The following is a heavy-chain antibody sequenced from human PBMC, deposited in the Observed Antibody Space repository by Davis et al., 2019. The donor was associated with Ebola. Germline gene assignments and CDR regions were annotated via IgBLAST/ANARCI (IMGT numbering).Heavy chain of an antibody. J-gene: IGHJ6*02. CDR3: AKGDGMDV. CDR2: ISHGGTDK. Sequence: GGSLRLSCAASGFTFSNYGMNWVRQAPGKGLEWVALISHGGTDKYYADSVRGRFTISRDNSKNTLYLQMNSLRAEDTAVYYCAKGDGMDVWGQGTTVTVSS. CDR1: GFTFSNYG. V-gene: IGHV3-30*18.